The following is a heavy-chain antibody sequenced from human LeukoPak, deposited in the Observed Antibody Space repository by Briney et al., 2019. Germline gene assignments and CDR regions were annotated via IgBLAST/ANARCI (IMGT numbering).Heavy chain of an antibody. V-gene: IGHV3-23*01. D-gene: IGHD3-16*01. Sequence: GGSLRLSCAASGFTFSSYAMSWVRQAPGKGLECISGFSGSGGSTYYADSVKGRFTISRDNSKNTLYLQMNSLRAEDTAIYFCAKDMRFDPWGQGTLVTVSS. CDR1: GFTFSSYA. J-gene: IGHJ5*02. CDR2: FSGSGGST. CDR3: AKDMRFDP.